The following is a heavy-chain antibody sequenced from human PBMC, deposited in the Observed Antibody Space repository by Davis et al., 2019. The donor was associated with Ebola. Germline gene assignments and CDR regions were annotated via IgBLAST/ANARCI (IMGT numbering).Heavy chain of an antibody. V-gene: IGHV3-30*14. Sequence: GESLKISCAASGFTFSSYAMHWVRQAPGKGLEWVAVISYDGSNKYYADSVKGRFTISRDNSKNTLFLQMNSLRVEDTAVYYCAKVGGGYGPLDYWGQGTLVTVSS. CDR2: ISYDGSNK. D-gene: IGHD3-16*01. J-gene: IGHJ4*02. CDR1: GFTFSSYA. CDR3: AKVGGGYGPLDY.